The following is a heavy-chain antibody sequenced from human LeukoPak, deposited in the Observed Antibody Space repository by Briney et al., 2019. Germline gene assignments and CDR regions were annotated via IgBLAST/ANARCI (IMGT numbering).Heavy chain of an antibody. D-gene: IGHD3-10*01. V-gene: IGHV4-34*01. Sequence: PSETLSLTCAVYGGSFSGYYWSWIRQPPGKGLEWIGEINHSGSTNYNPSLKSRVTISVDTSKNQFSLKLSSVTAADTAVYYCARDNPPYGSGDNWFDPWGQGTLVTVSS. CDR1: GGSFSGYY. J-gene: IGHJ5*02. CDR3: ARDNPPYGSGDNWFDP. CDR2: INHSGST.